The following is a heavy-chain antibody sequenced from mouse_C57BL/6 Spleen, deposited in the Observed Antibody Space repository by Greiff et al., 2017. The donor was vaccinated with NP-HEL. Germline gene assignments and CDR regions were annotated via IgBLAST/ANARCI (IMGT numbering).Heavy chain of an antibody. Sequence: EVQLQQSGPELVKPGASVKISCKASGYTFTDYYMNWVKQSHGKSLEWIGDINPNNGGTSYIQKFKGKATLTVDKSSSTAYMELRSLTSEDSAVYYCARFITTVVATDYAMDYWGQGTSVTVSS. CDR2: INPNNGGT. V-gene: IGHV1-26*01. CDR3: ARFITTVVATDYAMDY. CDR1: GYTFTDYY. D-gene: IGHD1-1*01. J-gene: IGHJ4*01.